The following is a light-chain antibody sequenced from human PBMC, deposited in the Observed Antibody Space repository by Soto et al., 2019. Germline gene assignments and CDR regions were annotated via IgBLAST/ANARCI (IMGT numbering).Light chain of an antibody. V-gene: IGKV2-24*01. Sequence: DIVMTQTPLSSPVTLGQPAPISCRTSQSIVHSDGNTYLSWLQQRPGQPPRLLFYMISNRFSGVPDRFSGSGAGTDFTLKISRVQAEDVGVYYCMQATQPYTFGTGTKLEIK. CDR2: MIS. CDR1: QSIVHSDGNTY. J-gene: IGKJ2*01. CDR3: MQATQPYT.